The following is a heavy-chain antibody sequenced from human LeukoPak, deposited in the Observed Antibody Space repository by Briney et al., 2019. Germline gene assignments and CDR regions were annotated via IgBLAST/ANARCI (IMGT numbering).Heavy chain of an antibody. V-gene: IGHV1-69*13. Sequence: ASVKVSCKASGGTFSSYAISWVRQAPGQGLEWMGGIIPIFGTANYAQKFQGRVTITADESTSTAYIGLSSLRYEDTAVYYCARAPPGDTAKWIDAFDICGQGTMVTVSS. D-gene: IGHD5-18*01. CDR1: GGTFSSYA. J-gene: IGHJ3*02. CDR3: ARAPPGDTAKWIDAFDI. CDR2: IIPIFGTA.